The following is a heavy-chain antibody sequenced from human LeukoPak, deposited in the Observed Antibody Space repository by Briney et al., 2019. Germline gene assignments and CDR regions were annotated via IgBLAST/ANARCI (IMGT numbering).Heavy chain of an antibody. Sequence: GESLKISCEASGYGFTNYWIGWVRQMPGKGLEWMGIIHPGDSDIRYSPSFQGQVTISVDKSINTAYVQWNSLKASDTAIYYCARWPTGPTNWFDPWGQGTLVTVSS. D-gene: IGHD1-14*01. J-gene: IGHJ5*02. CDR2: IHPGDSDI. CDR3: ARWPTGPTNWFDP. CDR1: GYGFTNYW. V-gene: IGHV5-51*01.